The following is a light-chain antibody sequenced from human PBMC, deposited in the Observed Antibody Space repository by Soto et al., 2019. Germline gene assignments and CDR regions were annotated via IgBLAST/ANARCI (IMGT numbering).Light chain of an antibody. CDR2: AAS. Sequence: DIQMTQSPSSVSAFVGVRVAITCRAFHDIARLLAWYQQQPGKAPRLLIYAASSLQSGVPTRFSGSGSGTDFTLTITNLQPEDSAVYYCQQVKGFPLTFGGGTKVEIK. V-gene: IGKV1-12*01. CDR1: HDIARL. J-gene: IGKJ4*01. CDR3: QQVKGFPLT.